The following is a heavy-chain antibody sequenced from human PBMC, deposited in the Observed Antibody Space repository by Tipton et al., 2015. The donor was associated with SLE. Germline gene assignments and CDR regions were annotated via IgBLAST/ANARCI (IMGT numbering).Heavy chain of an antibody. Sequence: TLSLTCTVSGVPISSRSYQWGWLRQAPGMGLEWIGSIYFGGATFYNPSLRSRVTISVDTSTNQFSLSLISVTAADTAVYYCARLTPWGYDYWGPGMLVTASS. CDR2: IYFGGAT. J-gene: IGHJ4*02. V-gene: IGHV4-39*07. CDR1: GVPISSRSYQ. D-gene: IGHD7-27*01. CDR3: ARLTPWGYDY.